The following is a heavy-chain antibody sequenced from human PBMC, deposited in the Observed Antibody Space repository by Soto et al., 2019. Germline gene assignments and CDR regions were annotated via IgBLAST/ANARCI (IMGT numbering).Heavy chain of an antibody. V-gene: IGHV1-69*08. CDR2: IIPLLGTA. CDR1: ECTFSSYS. J-gene: IGHJ6*02. Sequence: ASVKVSCKASECTFSSYSITWVRQAPGQRLEWMGEIIPLLGTANYAQKFQGRVTITGDKSTSTIYMGLSSLRSDDTAVYYCARDPVDLFGYMDVWGQGTTVTVSS. D-gene: IGHD6-25*01. CDR3: ARDPVDLFGYMDV.